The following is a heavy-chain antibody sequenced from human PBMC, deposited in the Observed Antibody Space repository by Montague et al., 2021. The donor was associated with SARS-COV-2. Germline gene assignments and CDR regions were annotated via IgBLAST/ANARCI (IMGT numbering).Heavy chain of an antibody. Sequence: PALVKPTQTLTLTCTFSGFSLSTDGMCVSWTRQPPGKALEWLARXDWYDDKYYSTSLKTRLTISKDTSKNQVVLTMTNMDPVDTATYYCVQHRPGGSLSGDMYCMDVWGLGTLVTVSS. CDR1: GFSLSTDGMC. V-gene: IGHV2-70*11. CDR3: VQHRPGGSLSGDMYCMDV. CDR2: XDWYDDK. J-gene: IGHJ4*01. D-gene: IGHD2-8*02.